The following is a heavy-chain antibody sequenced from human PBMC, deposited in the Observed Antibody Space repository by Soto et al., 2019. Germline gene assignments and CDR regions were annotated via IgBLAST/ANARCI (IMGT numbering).Heavy chain of an antibody. CDR2: TYHSGNP. CDR1: CGYFIGYC. Sequence: SEMLSLSCAVYCGYFIGYCGSCIRKPPGKGLEWIGHTYHSGNPYYNPSLKSRVIISVDRSKNQFSLKLSSVTAADTAVYYCARDTYRDYVGYFAPWVQGTLVTVSS. D-gene: IGHD4-17*01. J-gene: IGHJ5*02. V-gene: IGHV4-34*01. CDR3: ARDTYRDYVGYFAP.